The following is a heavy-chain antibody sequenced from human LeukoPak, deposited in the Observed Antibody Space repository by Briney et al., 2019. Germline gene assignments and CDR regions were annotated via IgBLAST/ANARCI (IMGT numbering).Heavy chain of an antibody. Sequence: GGSLRLSCAASGFTFDDYAMHWARQAPGKGLEWVSGISWNSGSIGYADSVKGRFTISRDNAKNSLYLQMNSLRAEDTAVYYCAREGGNSGDYGYWGQGTLVTVSS. CDR1: GFTFDDYA. J-gene: IGHJ4*02. CDR3: AREGGNSGDYGY. CDR2: ISWNSGSI. D-gene: IGHD4-17*01. V-gene: IGHV3-9*01.